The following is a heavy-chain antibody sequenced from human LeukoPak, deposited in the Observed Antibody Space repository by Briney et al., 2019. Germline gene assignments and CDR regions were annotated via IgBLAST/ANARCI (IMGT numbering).Heavy chain of an antibody. CDR1: GYTFTSYG. J-gene: IGHJ4*02. Sequence: GASVKVSCTASGYTFTSYGISWVRQAPGQGLEWMGWISAYNGNTNYAQKLQGRVTMTTDTSTSTAYMELRSLRSDDTAVYYCARRSDFWSGYYYFDYWGQGTLVTVSS. V-gene: IGHV1-18*01. CDR2: ISAYNGNT. CDR3: ARRSDFWSGYYYFDY. D-gene: IGHD3-3*01.